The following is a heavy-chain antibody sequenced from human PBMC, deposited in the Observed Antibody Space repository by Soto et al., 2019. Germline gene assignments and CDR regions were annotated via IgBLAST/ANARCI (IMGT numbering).Heavy chain of an antibody. Sequence: QVQLVQSGAEVKNPGSSVKVSCKASGGTFSSYAISWVRQAPGQGLEWMGGIIPIFGTANYAQKFQGRVTITADESTSTAYMELSSLRSEDTAVYYCAGATYYYGSGSYAHRHHIWGQGTMVTVSS. CDR3: AGATYYYGSGSYAHRHHI. CDR2: IIPIFGTA. CDR1: GGTFSSYA. V-gene: IGHV1-69*01. D-gene: IGHD3-10*01. J-gene: IGHJ3*02.